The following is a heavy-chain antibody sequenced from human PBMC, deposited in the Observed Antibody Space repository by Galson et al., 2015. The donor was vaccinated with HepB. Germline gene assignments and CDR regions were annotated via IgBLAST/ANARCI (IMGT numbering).Heavy chain of an antibody. CDR3: ARDTVGANTFDY. CDR2: INAGNGNT. Sequence: SVKVSCKASGYTFTSYAMHWVRQAPGQRLEWMGWINAGNGNTKYSQKFQGRVTITRDTSASTAYMELSSLRSEDTAVYYCARDTVGANTFDYWGQGTLVTVSS. CDR1: GYTFTSYA. J-gene: IGHJ4*02. D-gene: IGHD1-26*01. V-gene: IGHV1-3*01.